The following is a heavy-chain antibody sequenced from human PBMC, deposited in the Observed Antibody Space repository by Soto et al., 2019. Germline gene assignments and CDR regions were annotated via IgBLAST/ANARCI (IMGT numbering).Heavy chain of an antibody. CDR3: ARVPSTSVSRGAFDI. CDR2: IYSGGST. D-gene: IGHD2-2*01. V-gene: IGHV3-53*01. J-gene: IGHJ3*02. Sequence: GGSLRLSCAASGFTVSSNYMSWVRQAPGKGLEWVSVIYSGGSTYYADSVKGRFTISRDNSKNTLYLQMNSLRAEDTAVYYCARVPSTSVSRGAFDIWGQGTMVTVSS. CDR1: GFTVSSNY.